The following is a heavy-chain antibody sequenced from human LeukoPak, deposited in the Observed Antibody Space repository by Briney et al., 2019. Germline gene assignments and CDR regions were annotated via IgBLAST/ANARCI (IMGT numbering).Heavy chain of an antibody. J-gene: IGHJ4*02. Sequence: GGSLRLSCAASGFTFSSYSMNWVRQAPGKGLEWVSYISSSSSTIYYADSVKGRFTISRDNAKNSLYLQMNSLRAEDTAVYYCASRGIAAAATFDYWGQGTLVTVSS. CDR1: GFTFSSYS. CDR3: ASRGIAAAATFDY. V-gene: IGHV3-48*01. D-gene: IGHD6-13*01. CDR2: ISSSSSTI.